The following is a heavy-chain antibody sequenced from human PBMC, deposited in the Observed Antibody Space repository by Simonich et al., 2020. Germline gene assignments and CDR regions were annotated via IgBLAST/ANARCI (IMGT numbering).Heavy chain of an antibody. Sequence: QVQLVQSGAEVKKPGASVKVSCKASGYTFTGYYMHWVRQAPGQGLEGMGWITPNRGGTNYAQKVQGRVTMTRDTSISTAYMELSRLRSDDTAVYYCARVRFEAFDIWGQGTMVTVSS. CDR2: ITPNRGGT. CDR1: GYTFTGYY. V-gene: IGHV1-2*02. J-gene: IGHJ3*02. CDR3: ARVRFEAFDI.